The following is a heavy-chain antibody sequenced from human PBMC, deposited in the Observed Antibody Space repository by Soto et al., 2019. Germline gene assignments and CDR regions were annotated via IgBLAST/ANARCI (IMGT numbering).Heavy chain of an antibody. CDR1: GFTFSSYE. D-gene: IGHD3-9*01. CDR2: ISSSGSTI. CDR3: ARRSFRPRFEFDY. V-gene: IGHV3-48*03. J-gene: IGHJ4*02. Sequence: PGGSLRLSCAASGFTFSSYEMNWVRQAPGKGLEWVAYISSSGSTIYYADSVKGRFTISRDNAKNSLYLQMNSLRAEDTAVYYCARRSFRPRFEFDYGGRGTLVTVS.